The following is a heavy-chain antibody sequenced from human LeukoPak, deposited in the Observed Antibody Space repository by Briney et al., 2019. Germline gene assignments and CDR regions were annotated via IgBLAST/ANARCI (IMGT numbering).Heavy chain of an antibody. CDR2: INPSGGST. CDR1: GYTFTSYY. Sequence: ASVKVSCKASGYTFTSYYMHWVRQAPGQGLEWMGIINPSGGSTSYAQKFQGRVTITADKSTSTAYMELSSLRSEDTAVYYCASDTDDYYDSSGYYYTFDYWGQGTLVTVSS. CDR3: ASDTDDYYDSSGYYYTFDY. D-gene: IGHD3-22*01. J-gene: IGHJ4*02. V-gene: IGHV1-46*01.